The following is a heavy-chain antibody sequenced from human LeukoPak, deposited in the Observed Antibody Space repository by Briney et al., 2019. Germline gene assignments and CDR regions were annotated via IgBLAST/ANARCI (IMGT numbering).Heavy chain of an antibody. Sequence: GGSLRLSCAASGFTFSDYYMSWIRQAPGKALEWVSYVSSGSSTIYYADSVKGRFTISRDNAKNSLYLQMNSLRAEDTAVYYCARVVDTPMVLYGAFDIWGQGTMVTVSS. CDR2: VSSGSSTI. CDR3: ARVVDTPMVLYGAFDI. V-gene: IGHV3-11*04. D-gene: IGHD5-18*01. J-gene: IGHJ3*02. CDR1: GFTFSDYY.